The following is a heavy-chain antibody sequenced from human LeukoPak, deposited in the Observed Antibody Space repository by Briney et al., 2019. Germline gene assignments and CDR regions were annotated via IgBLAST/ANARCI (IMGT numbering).Heavy chain of an antibody. D-gene: IGHD6-13*01. Sequence: PSETLSLTCAVYGGSFSGYYWSWIRQPPGKGLEWIGEINHSGSTNYNPSLKSRVTISVDTSKNQFSLKLSSVTAADTAVYYCARGIGRIAAAVGWFDPWGQGTLVTVSS. CDR3: ARGIGRIAAAVGWFDP. V-gene: IGHV4-34*01. CDR2: INHSGST. J-gene: IGHJ5*02. CDR1: GGSFSGYY.